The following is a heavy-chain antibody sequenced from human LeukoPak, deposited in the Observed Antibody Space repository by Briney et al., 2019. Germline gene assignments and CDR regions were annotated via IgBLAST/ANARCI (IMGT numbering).Heavy chain of an antibody. D-gene: IGHD2-2*01. J-gene: IGHJ3*02. CDR1: GGSISSGDYY. Sequence: PSETLSLTCTVSGGSISSGDYYWSWIRQPPGKGLEWIGFIYYSGSTYYNPSLKSRVTISVDTSKNQFSLNLSPVTAADTAVYYCAREIVVVLGLAFDIWGQGTMVTVSS. CDR2: IYYSGST. CDR3: AREIVVVLGLAFDI. V-gene: IGHV4-30-4*08.